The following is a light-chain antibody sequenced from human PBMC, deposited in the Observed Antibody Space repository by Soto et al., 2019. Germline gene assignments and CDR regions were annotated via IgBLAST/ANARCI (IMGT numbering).Light chain of an antibody. CDR2: KAS. J-gene: IGKJ1*01. CDR3: QHYNSYSEA. V-gene: IGKV2-28*01. CDR1: QSLLHSNGYNY. Sequence: IVMTQSPLSLPVTPGEPASISCRSSQSLLHSNGYNYLAWYQQKPGEAPKLLIYKASTLQTGVPSRFSGSGSGTEFTLTISSLQPDDFATYYCQHYNSYSEAFGQGTKVDIK.